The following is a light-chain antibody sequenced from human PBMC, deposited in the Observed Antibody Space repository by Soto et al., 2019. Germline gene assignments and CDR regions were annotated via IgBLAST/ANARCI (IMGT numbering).Light chain of an antibody. CDR1: QSVSIN. V-gene: IGKV3-15*01. Sequence: EIVMTQSPATLSVSPGERVTLSCRAGQSVSINLAWYQQKPGQAPRLLIYDASTRAPGIPARFSGSGSGTEFTLTISSLQSEDFALYYCQQYNNWPFTFGQGTNLEIK. CDR2: DAS. CDR3: QQYNNWPFT. J-gene: IGKJ2*01.